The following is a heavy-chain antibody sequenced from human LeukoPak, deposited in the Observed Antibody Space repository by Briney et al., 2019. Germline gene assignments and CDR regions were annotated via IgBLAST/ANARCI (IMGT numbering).Heavy chain of an antibody. V-gene: IGHV4-4*07. D-gene: IGHD3-9*01. Sequence: SETLPLTCTVSGGSTINYYWSWIRQSAGKGLEWVGRIYRTGTTDYNPSLESRPTMSIDTSKNQFSLKLRSVTAADTAVYYCARLKFYDSTGYNKAYYMDVWGRGLSVT. CDR2: IYRTGTT. J-gene: IGHJ6*03. CDR1: GGSTINYY. CDR3: ARLKFYDSTGYNKAYYMDV.